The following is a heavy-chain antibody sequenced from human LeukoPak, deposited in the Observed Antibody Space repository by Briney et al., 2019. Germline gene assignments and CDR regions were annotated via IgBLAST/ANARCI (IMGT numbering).Heavy chain of an antibody. CDR1: GGSISSYY. D-gene: IGHD3-3*01. J-gene: IGHJ4*02. CDR3: ARWRNYDFWSTSDY. Sequence: SETLSLTCTVSGGSISSYYWSWIRQPPGKGLEWIGYIYYSGSTYYNPSLKSRVTISVDTSKNQFSLKLSSVTAADTAVYYCARWRNYDFWSTSDYWGQGTLVTVSS. V-gene: IGHV4-59*12. CDR2: IYYSGST.